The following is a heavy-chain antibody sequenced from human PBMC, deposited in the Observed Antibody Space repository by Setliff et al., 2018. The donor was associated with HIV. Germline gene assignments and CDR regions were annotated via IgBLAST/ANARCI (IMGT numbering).Heavy chain of an antibody. Sequence: SETLSLTCTVSGGSISSGDYYWSWIRQPPGKGLEWIGYIYYSGSTYYDPSLKSRVTISVDTSKNQFSLKLSSVTAADTAVYYCVTMTTVIHWYFDLWGRGTLVTVSS. CDR1: GGSISSGDYY. CDR2: IYYSGST. CDR3: VTMTTVIHWYFDL. V-gene: IGHV4-30-4*08. D-gene: IGHD4-17*01. J-gene: IGHJ2*01.